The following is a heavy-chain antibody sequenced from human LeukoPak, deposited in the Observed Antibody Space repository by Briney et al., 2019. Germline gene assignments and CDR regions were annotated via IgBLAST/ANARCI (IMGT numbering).Heavy chain of an antibody. Sequence: SETLSLTCTVSGGSISSGDYYWSWIRQPPGKGLEWIGYIYYSGSTYYNPSLKSRVIISVDTSKNQFSLKLSSMTAADTAVYYCARVGSYYYDYYMDVWGKGTTVTVSS. V-gene: IGHV4-30-4*08. D-gene: IGHD2-21*01. CDR3: ARVGSYYYDYYMDV. CDR1: GGSISSGDYY. CDR2: IYYSGST. J-gene: IGHJ6*03.